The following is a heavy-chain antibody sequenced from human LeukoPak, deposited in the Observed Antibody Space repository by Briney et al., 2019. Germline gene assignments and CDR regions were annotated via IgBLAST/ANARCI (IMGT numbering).Heavy chain of an antibody. J-gene: IGHJ3*02. CDR1: GFTFSDYY. CDR2: ISSSGSTI. Sequence: GGSLRLSCAASGFTFSDYYMSWIRQAPGKGLEWVSYISSSGSTIYYADSVKGRFTISRDNAKNSLYLQMNSLRAEDTAVYYCAIGLLWFGELSGLYDAFDIWGQGTMVTVSS. D-gene: IGHD3-10*01. CDR3: AIGLLWFGELSGLYDAFDI. V-gene: IGHV3-11*01.